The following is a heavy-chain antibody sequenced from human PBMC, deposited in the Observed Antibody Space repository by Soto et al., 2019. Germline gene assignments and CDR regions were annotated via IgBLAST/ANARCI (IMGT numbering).Heavy chain of an antibody. Sequence: SVKVACKASGGTFTSYAISGVRQAPGQGLEWMGGIIPIFGTANYAQKFQGRVTITADESTSTAYMELSSLRSEDTALYFCARSRYFDWLPHHYFDYWGQGTLVTVSS. D-gene: IGHD3-9*01. CDR3: ARSRYFDWLPHHYFDY. CDR2: IIPIFGTA. V-gene: IGHV1-69*13. J-gene: IGHJ4*02. CDR1: GGTFTSYA.